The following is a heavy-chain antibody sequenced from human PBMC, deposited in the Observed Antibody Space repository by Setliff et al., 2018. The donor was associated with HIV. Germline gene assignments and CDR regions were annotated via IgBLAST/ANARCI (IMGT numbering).Heavy chain of an antibody. Sequence: ETLSLTCTVSGGTISSSDYYWGWIRQPPGKGLEWIGSIYYSGATYYNPSLKSRVTLSVDTSNNQFSLKLSSVTAADTAVYYCARHLWWELPYYFDYWGQGTLVTVSS. CDR3: ARHLWWELPYYFDY. V-gene: IGHV4-39*01. J-gene: IGHJ4*02. CDR1: GGTISSSDYY. D-gene: IGHD2-21*01. CDR2: IYYSGAT.